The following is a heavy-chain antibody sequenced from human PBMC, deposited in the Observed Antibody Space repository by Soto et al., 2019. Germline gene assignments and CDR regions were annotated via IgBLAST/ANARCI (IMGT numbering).Heavy chain of an antibody. Sequence: SETLSLTCTVSGGSISSGDYYWSWIRQPPGKGLEWIGYIYYSGSTYYNPSLKSRVTISVDTSKNQFSLKLSSVTAADTAVYYCARGLPDSSGYFSDPGYGMDVWGQGTTVTVSS. D-gene: IGHD3-22*01. CDR1: GGSISSGDYY. CDR2: IYYSGST. J-gene: IGHJ6*02. CDR3: ARGLPDSSGYFSDPGYGMDV. V-gene: IGHV4-30-4*01.